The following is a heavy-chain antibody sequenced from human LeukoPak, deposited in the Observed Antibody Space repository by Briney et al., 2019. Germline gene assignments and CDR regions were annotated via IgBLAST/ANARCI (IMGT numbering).Heavy chain of an antibody. Sequence: ASVKVSCKASGYTFTSCYMHWVRQAPGQGLEWMGIINPSGGSTSYAQRFQGRVTMTRDTSTSTVYMELSSLRSEDTAVYYCARERSSGYQTEYYYYYYGMDVWGQGTTVTVSS. CDR3: ARERSSGYQTEYYYYYYGMDV. CDR2: INPSGGST. J-gene: IGHJ6*02. V-gene: IGHV1-46*01. D-gene: IGHD5-12*01. CDR1: GYTFTSCY.